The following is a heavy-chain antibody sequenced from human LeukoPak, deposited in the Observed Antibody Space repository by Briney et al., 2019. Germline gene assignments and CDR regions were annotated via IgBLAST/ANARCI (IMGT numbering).Heavy chain of an antibody. CDR3: ARVFGQWLVSFDV. Sequence: GGSQRLSCAASGFTFSSYWMHWVRQAPGKGLVWVSRINSDGITTNYADSVKGRFTISRDNAKNTLYLQMNSLRADDTAVYYCARVFGQWLVSFDVWGRGTMVTVSS. CDR1: GFTFSSYW. V-gene: IGHV3-74*01. D-gene: IGHD6-19*01. CDR2: INSDGITT. J-gene: IGHJ3*01.